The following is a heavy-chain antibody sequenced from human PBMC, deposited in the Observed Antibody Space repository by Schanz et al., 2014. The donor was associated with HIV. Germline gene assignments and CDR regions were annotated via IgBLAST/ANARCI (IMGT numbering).Heavy chain of an antibody. CDR2: MNPNSGHT. V-gene: IGHV1-8*01. J-gene: IGHJ4*02. D-gene: IGHD6-13*01. CDR1: GYTFSSYD. CDR3: ARARLGSSWYVTGFGSLDY. Sequence: QVQLVQSGAEVKEPGASVKVSCKASGYTFSSYDINWVRQATGQGLEWMGWMNPNSGHTGYAQKFQGRVTITADKSTSTAYMELSSLRFEDTAVYYCARARLGSSWYVTGFGSLDYWGQGTLVTVSS.